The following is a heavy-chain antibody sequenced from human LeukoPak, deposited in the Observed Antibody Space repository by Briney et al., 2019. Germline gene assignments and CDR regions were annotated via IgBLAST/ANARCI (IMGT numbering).Heavy chain of an antibody. CDR1: GYSISSGYY. Sequence: SETLSVTCTVSGYSISSGYYWGWIRQPPGKGLEWIASMHNSGSTYYNPSLRSRATISIDTSKNQFSLKLSSVTAADTAVYYCARDRGGYTYSHDYWGQGTLVTVSS. D-gene: IGHD5-18*01. J-gene: IGHJ4*02. CDR2: MHNSGST. V-gene: IGHV4-38-2*02. CDR3: ARDRGGYTYSHDY.